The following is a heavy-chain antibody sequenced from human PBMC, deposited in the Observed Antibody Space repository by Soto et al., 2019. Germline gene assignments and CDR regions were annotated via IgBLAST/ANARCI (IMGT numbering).Heavy chain of an antibody. Sequence: GGSLRLSCAASGFTCSSNGSNWARQAQGKGLKWVDVISYMGRNKSNADPAKGRFTISRDNSKNTLYLQMNSLRAEDTAVYYCAKYRILTGPYHTLSGSYCFDYWGQGTLVTVSS. D-gene: IGHD3-9*01. J-gene: IGHJ4*02. V-gene: IGHV3-30*18. CDR2: ISYMGRNK. CDR1: GFTCSSNG. CDR3: AKYRILTGPYHTLSGSYCFDY.